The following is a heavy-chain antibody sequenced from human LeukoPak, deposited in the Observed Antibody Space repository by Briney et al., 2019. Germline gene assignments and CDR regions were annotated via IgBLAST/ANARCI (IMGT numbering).Heavy chain of an antibody. V-gene: IGHV4-34*12. CDR3: AKSNGYGLIDI. CDR2: IIHSGST. Sequence: PSETLSLTCAVYNGSFTDYFWSWIRQPPGKGLVWIGEIIHSGSTNYNPSLKNRVTISVDMSKNQSSLKLNSVTAADTAVYYCAKSNGYGLIDIWGQGTMVTVSS. CDR1: NGSFTDYF. D-gene: IGHD3-22*01. J-gene: IGHJ3*02.